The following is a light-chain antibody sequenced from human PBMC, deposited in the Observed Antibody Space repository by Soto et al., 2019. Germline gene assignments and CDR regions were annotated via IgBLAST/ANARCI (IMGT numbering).Light chain of an antibody. CDR1: SSDIGGYNY. CDR3: SSYSGSNNFGV. Sequence: QSVLTQPPSASGSPGQSVTISCTGTSSDIGGYNYVSWYQQHPGKATKLMIYEVTKRPSGVPDRLSGSKYGNTASLTVSGLQADDEADYYCSSYSGSNNFGVFGTGTKVTVL. V-gene: IGLV2-8*01. J-gene: IGLJ1*01. CDR2: EVT.